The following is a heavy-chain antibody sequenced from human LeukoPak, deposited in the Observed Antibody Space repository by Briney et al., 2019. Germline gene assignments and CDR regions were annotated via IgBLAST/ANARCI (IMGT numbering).Heavy chain of an antibody. CDR1: GYTFTSYD. V-gene: IGHV1-8*01. D-gene: IGHD2-2*01. Sequence: ASVKVSCKASGYTFTSYDINWVRQATGQGLEWMGWMNPNSGNTGYAQKFQGRVTMTRNTSISTAYMELSSLRSEDTAVYYCASTYCSSTSCPTPQNWFDPWGQGTLVTVSS. CDR2: MNPNSGNT. J-gene: IGHJ5*02. CDR3: ASTYCSSTSCPTPQNWFDP.